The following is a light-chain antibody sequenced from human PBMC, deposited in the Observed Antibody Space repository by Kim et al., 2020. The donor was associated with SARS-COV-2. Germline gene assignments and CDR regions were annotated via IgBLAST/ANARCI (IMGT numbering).Light chain of an antibody. V-gene: IGKV1-13*02. CDR2: FAS. CDR1: QDINSA. Sequence: AFRGGGVTFTCRASQDINSALAWYQQKLGKAPKLLIYFASTLESGVPSRFSGSGSGTDFTLTISSLQPEDFATYYCQQFHTYPLTFGGGTKVDIK. J-gene: IGKJ4*01. CDR3: QQFHTYPLT.